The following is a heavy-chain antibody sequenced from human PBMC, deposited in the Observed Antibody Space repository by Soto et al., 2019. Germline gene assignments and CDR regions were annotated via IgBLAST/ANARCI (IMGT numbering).Heavy chain of an antibody. J-gene: IGHJ6*02. CDR1: GYTFTRYG. Sequence: ASVKVSCKASGYTFTRYGISWVRQAPGQGLEWMGWISGYNGDTNYAQKFQDRVSMTIDTSTGTAYMELRSLTSDDTAIYYCAKNGQPPYYYFGLDVWGQGTKVTVSS. CDR2: ISGYNGDT. D-gene: IGHD2-8*01. V-gene: IGHV1-18*01. CDR3: AKNGQPPYYYFGLDV.